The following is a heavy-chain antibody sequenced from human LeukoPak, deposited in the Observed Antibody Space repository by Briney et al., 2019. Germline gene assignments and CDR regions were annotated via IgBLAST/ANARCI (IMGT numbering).Heavy chain of an antibody. V-gene: IGHV1-8*01. CDR2: MNPSSGNT. J-gene: IGHJ6*02. CDR3: ARGPVEAVFGVSTED. Sequence: ASVKVSSKASGYTFASYDINWVRQATGQGLEWMGWMNPSSGNTGYAQKFQGRVSMTRDTSISTAYMELSSLRSEDTAVYYCARGPVEAVFGVSTEDWGQGTTVTVSS. D-gene: IGHD3-10*02. CDR1: GYTFASYD.